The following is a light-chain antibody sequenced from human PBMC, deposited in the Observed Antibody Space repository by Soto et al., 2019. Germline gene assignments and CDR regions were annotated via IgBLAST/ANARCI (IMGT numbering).Light chain of an antibody. J-gene: IGKJ4*01. CDR3: QQTYSIPLP. Sequence: DIQMTQSPSSLSASLGDRVTITCRASQNIRSNLNWYHQESRKAPKTLIYAASNLQSGVPSRFSGSGSGTYFTLTINSLQPEDFGTYYCQQTYSIPLPFGGGTKVDIK. V-gene: IGKV1-39*01. CDR2: AAS. CDR1: QNIRSN.